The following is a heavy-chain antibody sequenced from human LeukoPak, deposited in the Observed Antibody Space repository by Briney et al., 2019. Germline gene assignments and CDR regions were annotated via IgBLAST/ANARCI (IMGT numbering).Heavy chain of an antibody. CDR2: IGASGADT. CDR1: GFTFSSHA. V-gene: IGHV3-23*01. D-gene: IGHD3-22*01. J-gene: IGHJ3*01. CDR3: ARRPRDTSGYYLGAFHD. Sequence: GGSLRLSCAASGFTFSSHAMSWVRQAPGKGLEWVSVIGASGADTYYSDSVKGRFTVSRDNSQNTLFLHMSSLRAEDTAVYFCARRPRDTSGYYLGAFHDWGQGTTVTVSS.